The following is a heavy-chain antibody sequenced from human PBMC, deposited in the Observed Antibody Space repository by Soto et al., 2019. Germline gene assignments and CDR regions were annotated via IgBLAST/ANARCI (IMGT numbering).Heavy chain of an antibody. Sequence: GESLKISCKGSGYSFTSYWIGWVRQMPGKGLEWMGIIYPGDSDTRYSPSFQGQVTISADKSISTAYLQWSSLKASDTAMYYCARAVPAAIDAFDIWGQGTMVTVSS. CDR2: IYPGDSDT. V-gene: IGHV5-51*01. J-gene: IGHJ3*02. D-gene: IGHD2-2*01. CDR3: ARAVPAAIDAFDI. CDR1: GYSFTSYW.